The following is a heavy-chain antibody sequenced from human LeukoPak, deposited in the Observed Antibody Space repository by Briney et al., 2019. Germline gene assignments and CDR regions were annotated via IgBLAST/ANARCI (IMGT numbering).Heavy chain of an antibody. Sequence: PGGSLRLSCAGSGFTFDDYAMHWVRQAPGKGLEWVSGISWNSGSIGYADSVKGRFTISRDNAKNSLYLQMNSLRAEDMALYYCAKGSYGRGDYFDYWGQGTLVTVSS. CDR1: GFTFDDYA. CDR2: ISWNSGSI. V-gene: IGHV3-9*03. J-gene: IGHJ4*02. D-gene: IGHD5-18*01. CDR3: AKGSYGRGDYFDY.